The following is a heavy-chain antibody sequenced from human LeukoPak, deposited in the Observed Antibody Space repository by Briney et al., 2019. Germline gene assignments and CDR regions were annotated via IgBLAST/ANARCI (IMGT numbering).Heavy chain of an antibody. D-gene: IGHD5-12*01. V-gene: IGHV4-61*02. CDR2: IYTSGST. CDR1: GGSISSGSYY. J-gene: IGHJ4*02. Sequence: SETLSLTCTVSGGSISSGSYYWSWIRQPAGKGLEWIGRIYTSGSTNYNPSLKSRVTISVDTSKNQFSLKLSSVTAADTAVYYCARHGRRGYSGYDPYYFDYWGQGTLVTVSS. CDR3: ARHGRRGYSGYDPYYFDY.